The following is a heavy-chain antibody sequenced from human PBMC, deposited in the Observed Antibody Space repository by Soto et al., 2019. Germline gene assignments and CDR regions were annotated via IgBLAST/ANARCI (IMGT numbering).Heavy chain of an antibody. D-gene: IGHD3-10*01. CDR1: GFTFSSYL. J-gene: IGHJ4*02. CDR2: INQDGSEK. CDR3: ASAGVHWFGESYFAY. Sequence: GGSLILSCATSGFTFSSYLMTWVRQAPGKGLEWVANINQDGSEKHNVDSVKGRFTISRDNAKNSLYLQMNSLRAEDTAVYYCASAGVHWFGESYFAYWGQGTLVTVSS. V-gene: IGHV3-7*02.